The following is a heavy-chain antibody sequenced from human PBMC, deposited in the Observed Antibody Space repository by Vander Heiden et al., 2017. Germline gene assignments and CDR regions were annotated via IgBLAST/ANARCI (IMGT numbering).Heavy chain of an antibody. V-gene: IGHV3-48*02. D-gene: IGHD2-15*01. Sequence: EVQLVESGGGLVQPGGSLRLSCAASGFTFSSYSMNWVRQAPGKGLEWVSCISSSSSTIYYADSVKGRFTISRDNAKNSLYLQMNSLRDEDTAVYYCARDMRVVAATPEYFDYWGQGTLVTVSS. CDR3: ARDMRVVAATPEYFDY. CDR1: GFTFSSYS. CDR2: ISSSSSTI. J-gene: IGHJ4*02.